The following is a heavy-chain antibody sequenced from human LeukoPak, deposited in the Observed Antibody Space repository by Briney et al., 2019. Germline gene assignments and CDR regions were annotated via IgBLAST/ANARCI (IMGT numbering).Heavy chain of an antibody. CDR2: ISWNSGNI. CDR3: AKSGRRQIAATGTVDY. D-gene: IGHD6-13*01. V-gene: IGHV3-9*01. J-gene: IGHJ4*02. CDR1: GFTFDDYA. Sequence: PGGSLRLSCAASGFTFDDYAMHWVRQAPGKGLEWVSGISWNSGNIDYADSVKGRFTISRDNAKNSLYLQMNSLRVEDTALYYCAKSGRRQIAATGTVDYWGQGTLVTVSS.